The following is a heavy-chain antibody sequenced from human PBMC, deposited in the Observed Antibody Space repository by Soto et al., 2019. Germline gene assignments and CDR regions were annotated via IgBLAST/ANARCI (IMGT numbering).Heavy chain of an antibody. D-gene: IGHD4-17*01. CDR1: GCTFSNAW. CDR3: TTFGLRWGFDY. V-gene: IGHV3-15*01. Sequence: EVQLVESGGGLVKPGESLRLSCATSGCTFSNAWMSWVRQAPGKGLEWVGRIKSRTDGGTTDYAAPVKGRFTISRDDSKNTLYLQMNGLKTEDTAVYYCTTFGLRWGFDYWGQGTLVTVSS. CDR2: IKSRTDGGTT. J-gene: IGHJ4*02.